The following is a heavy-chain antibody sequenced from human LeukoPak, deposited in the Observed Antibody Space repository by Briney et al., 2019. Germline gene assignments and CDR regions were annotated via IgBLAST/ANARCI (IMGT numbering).Heavy chain of an antibody. Sequence: PGGSLRLSCAASGFTFSSYGMHWVRQAPGKGLEWVAVISYDGSNEYYADSVKGRFTISRDNSKNTLYLQMNSLRAEDTAVYYCAKGVVYWGQGTLVTVSS. V-gene: IGHV3-30*18. CDR3: AKGVVY. J-gene: IGHJ4*02. CDR2: ISYDGSNE. CDR1: GFTFSSYG. D-gene: IGHD2-15*01.